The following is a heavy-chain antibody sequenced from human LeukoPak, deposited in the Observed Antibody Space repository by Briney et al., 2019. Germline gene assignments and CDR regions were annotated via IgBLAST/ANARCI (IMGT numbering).Heavy chain of an antibody. CDR2: ISGSGGST. J-gene: IGHJ4*02. CDR3: ARDRGSTGYDLYDY. Sequence: GGSLRLSCAASGFTFSSYAMSWVRQAPGKGLEWVSAISGSGGSTYYADSVKGRFTISRDNSKNTLYLQMNSLRAEDTAVYYCARDRGSTGYDLYDYWGQGALVTVSS. D-gene: IGHD5-12*01. CDR1: GFTFSSYA. V-gene: IGHV3-23*01.